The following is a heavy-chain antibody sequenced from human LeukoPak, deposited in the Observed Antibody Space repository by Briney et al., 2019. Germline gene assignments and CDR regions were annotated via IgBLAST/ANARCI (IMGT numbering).Heavy chain of an antibody. J-gene: IGHJ3*01. CDR3: VRDDDYERDDIWYDALDV. CDR1: GFIFSKYW. CDR2: IRHDGIRQ. Sequence: PGGSLRLSCAGSGFIFSKYWMTWVRQAPGKGLEWVANIRHDGIRQNYLDSVEGRFSISRDNAQNSLFLQMNTLRVEDTGIYYCVRDDDYERDDIWYDALDVWGPGTRVTVSS. D-gene: IGHD3-22*01. V-gene: IGHV3-7*01.